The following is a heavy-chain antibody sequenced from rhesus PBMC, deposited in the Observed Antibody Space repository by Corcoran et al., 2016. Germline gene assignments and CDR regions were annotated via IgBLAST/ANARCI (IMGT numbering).Heavy chain of an antibody. CDR1: GGSISSSNW. D-gene: IGHD3-16*01. Sequence: QVQLQESGPGLVKPSETLSLTCAVSGGSISSSNWWSWIRQPPGKGLEWIGYIMGSCGSTYYNPSLKSRVTISTDTSKNQFSLKRSSVTAADTAVYYCARALYYYSGTYYYYFDYWGQGVLVTGSS. CDR2: IMGSCGST. J-gene: IGHJ4*01. V-gene: IGHV4-65*01. CDR3: ARALYYYSGTYYYYFDY.